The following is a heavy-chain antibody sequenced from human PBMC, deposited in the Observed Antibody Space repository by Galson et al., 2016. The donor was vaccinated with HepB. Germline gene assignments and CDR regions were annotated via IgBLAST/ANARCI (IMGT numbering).Heavy chain of an antibody. Sequence: SLRLSCAASGFTFSGYNMDWVRQPPGSGLEWVSSFDPTGKYIYYGNSMRGRFTISRDNAKNSLYLQMNALRADDTAIYYCARGHSGSYQRSDAFDIWGQGTTVTVSS. D-gene: IGHD2-2*01. CDR2: FDPTGKYI. CDR1: GFTFSGYN. V-gene: IGHV3-21*06. J-gene: IGHJ3*02. CDR3: ARGHSGSYQRSDAFDI.